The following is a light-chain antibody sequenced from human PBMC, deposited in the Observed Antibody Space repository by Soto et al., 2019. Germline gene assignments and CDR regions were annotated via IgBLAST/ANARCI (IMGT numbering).Light chain of an antibody. CDR1: QSVSSY. V-gene: IGKV3-20*01. J-gene: IGKJ2*01. Sequence: EIVLTQSPATLSLSPGERATLSCRASQSVSSYLAWYQQKPGQAPRLLIYDASNRATGIPARFSGSGSGTDFTLTISRLEPEDFAVYYCQQYGSSPGMYTFGQGTKLEIK. CDR3: QQYGSSPGMYT. CDR2: DAS.